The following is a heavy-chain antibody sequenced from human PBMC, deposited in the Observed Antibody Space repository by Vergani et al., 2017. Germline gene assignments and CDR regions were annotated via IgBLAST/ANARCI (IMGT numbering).Heavy chain of an antibody. D-gene: IGHD6-13*01. CDR2: ISGSGGST. CDR1: GFTFSAYA. J-gene: IGHJ3*02. Sequence: EVQLLQSGGGLVQPGGSLRLSCETSGFTFSAYAMTWVRQAPGKGLEWVSAISGSGGSTYYADSVKGRFTISRDNSKNTLYLQMNSLRAEDTAVYYCASCQQPEDAFDIWGQGTMVTVSS. CDR3: ASCQQPEDAFDI. V-gene: IGHV3-23*01.